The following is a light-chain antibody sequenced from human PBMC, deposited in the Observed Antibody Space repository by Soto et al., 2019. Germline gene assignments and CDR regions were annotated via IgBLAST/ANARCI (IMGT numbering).Light chain of an antibody. J-gene: IGKJ5*01. V-gene: IGKV3-20*01. CDR3: QQYENSIP. Sequence: EIVLTQSPGTLSLSPGETATLSCRASQSVSSNNLAWYHQKPGQTPRLLIYGASSRATGIPDRFSGSGSGNDFPLTINRLEPENFAVFYCQQYENSIPSGPGTRLEIE. CDR1: QSVSSNN. CDR2: GAS.